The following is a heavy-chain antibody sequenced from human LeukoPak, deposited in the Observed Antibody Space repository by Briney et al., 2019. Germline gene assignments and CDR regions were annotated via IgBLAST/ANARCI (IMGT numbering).Heavy chain of an antibody. J-gene: IGHJ3*02. CDR3: AKVIVVVPAAIGSRHDAFDI. Sequence: GGSLRLSCAASGFTFSSYAMSWVRQAPGKGLEWVSAISGSGGSTYYADSVKGRFTISRDNSKNTLYLQMNSLRAEDTAVYYCAKVIVVVPAAIGSRHDAFDIWGQGTMVTVSS. D-gene: IGHD2-2*01. CDR2: ISGSGGST. V-gene: IGHV3-23*01. CDR1: GFTFSSYA.